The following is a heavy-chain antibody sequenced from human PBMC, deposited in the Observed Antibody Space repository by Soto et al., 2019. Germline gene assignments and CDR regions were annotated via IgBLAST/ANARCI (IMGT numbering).Heavy chain of an antibody. Sequence: QVQLVQSGAEVKKPGSSVKVACKASGGTFSSYAISWVRQAPGQGLEWMGGSIPIFSTANYAQKFQGRVTITADESTSTAYMELSSLRSEDTAVYYCARDLTDYDILTGYYAVEYYGMDVWGQGTTVTVSS. V-gene: IGHV1-69*12. CDR1: GGTFSSYA. J-gene: IGHJ6*02. CDR2: SIPIFSTA. D-gene: IGHD3-9*01. CDR3: ARDLTDYDILTGYYAVEYYGMDV.